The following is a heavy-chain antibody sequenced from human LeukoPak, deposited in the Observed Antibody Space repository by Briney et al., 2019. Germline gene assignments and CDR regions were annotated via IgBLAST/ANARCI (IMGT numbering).Heavy chain of an antibody. D-gene: IGHD2-8*01. Sequence: SETLYLTCTVSGGSISGWYWSWIRQPPGKGLEWIGYIHYSGSTNYNPSLKSRVTISADTTKNQFSLKLTSVTAADTAVYYCARQAHCTSDLCYPFDYWGQGTLVTVSS. J-gene: IGHJ4*02. CDR3: ARQAHCTSDLCYPFDY. CDR2: IHYSGST. V-gene: IGHV4-59*08. CDR1: GGSISGWY.